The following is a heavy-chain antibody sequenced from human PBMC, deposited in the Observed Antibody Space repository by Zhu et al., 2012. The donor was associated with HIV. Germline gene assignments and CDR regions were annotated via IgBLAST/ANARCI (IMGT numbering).Heavy chain of an antibody. CDR3: ANHDYGDYYAFDI. CDR1: GYSISSGYY. CDR2: IHYSGST. J-gene: IGHJ3*02. Sequence: QVQLQESGPGLVKPSETLSLTCTVSGYSISSGYYWGWIRQSPGKGLEWTGSIHYSGSTYYNPSLKSRVTMPVDTSRNQFSLKLNSVTAADTAVYYCANHDYGDYYAFDIWGQGTMVTVSS. D-gene: IGHD4-17*01. V-gene: IGHV4-38-2*02.